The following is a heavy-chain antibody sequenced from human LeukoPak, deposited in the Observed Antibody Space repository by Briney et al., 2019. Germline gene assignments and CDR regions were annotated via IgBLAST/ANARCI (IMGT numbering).Heavy chain of an antibody. D-gene: IGHD4-23*01. J-gene: IGHJ3*02. V-gene: IGHV1-69*02. CDR3: ARPNYDYGGNPEAFDI. Sequence: GASVKVSCKTSGYTFTSYYIHWVRQAPGQGLEWMGRIIPILGIANYAQKFQGRVTITADKSTSTAYMELSSLRSEDTAVYYCARPNYDYGGNPEAFDIWGQGTLVTVSS. CDR2: IIPILGIA. CDR1: GYTFTSYY.